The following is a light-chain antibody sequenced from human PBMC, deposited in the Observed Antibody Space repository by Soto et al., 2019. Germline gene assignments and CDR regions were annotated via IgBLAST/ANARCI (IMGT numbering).Light chain of an antibody. V-gene: IGKV3-11*01. Sequence: EIVLTQSPATLSLSPGERATLSCRASQSVTTSLAWYQQEPGQAPRLPIYDASNRATGIPGRFSGSGSGTDFTLTVSSLEPEDFAVYYCQQRSNWYTFGQGTKVDIK. CDR3: QQRSNWYT. CDR2: DAS. J-gene: IGKJ2*01. CDR1: QSVTTS.